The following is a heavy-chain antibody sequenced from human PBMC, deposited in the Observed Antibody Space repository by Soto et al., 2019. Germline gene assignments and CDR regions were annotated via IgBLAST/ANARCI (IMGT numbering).Heavy chain of an antibody. CDR3: ARGGFGEGYYYYYMDV. Sequence: SETLSLTCTVSGGSTSSYYWSWIRQPPGKGLEWIGYIYYSGSTNYNPSLKSRVTISVDTSKNQFSLKLSSVTAADTAVYYCARGGFGEGYYYYYMDVWGKGTTVTVSS. J-gene: IGHJ6*03. CDR1: GGSTSSYY. CDR2: IYYSGST. D-gene: IGHD3-16*01. V-gene: IGHV4-59*01.